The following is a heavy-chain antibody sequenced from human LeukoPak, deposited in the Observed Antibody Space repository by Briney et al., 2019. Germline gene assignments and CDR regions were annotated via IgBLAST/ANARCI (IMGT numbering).Heavy chain of an antibody. CDR1: GGSISSGGYY. CDR3: ARVQNYDILTGYRLRAFDI. Sequence: SQTLSLTCTVSGGSISSGGYYWSWLRQHPGRGLEGIGYIYYSGSTYYNPSLKCRVTISVDTSKNQFSLTLSSVTAADTAVYYCARVQNYDILTGYRLRAFDIWGQGTMVTVSS. D-gene: IGHD3-9*01. V-gene: IGHV4-31*03. CDR2: IYYSGST. J-gene: IGHJ3*02.